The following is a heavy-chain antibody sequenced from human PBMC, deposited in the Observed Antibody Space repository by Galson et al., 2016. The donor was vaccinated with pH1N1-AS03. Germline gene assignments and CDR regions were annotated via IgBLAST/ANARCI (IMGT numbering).Heavy chain of an antibody. CDR3: ARRANWGFTGRQNWFDP. J-gene: IGHJ5*02. V-gene: IGHV4-39*07. CDR2: IYYSGRT. CDR1: GASIGSDIYY. Sequence: ETLSLTCTVSGASIGSDIYYWGWIRQPPGKGLEWIGSIYYSGRTYYKPSLKSRVTISVDTSKNQVSLKLSSVTAADTAVYYCARRANWGFTGRQNWFDPWGQGTLVTVSS. D-gene: IGHD7-27*01.